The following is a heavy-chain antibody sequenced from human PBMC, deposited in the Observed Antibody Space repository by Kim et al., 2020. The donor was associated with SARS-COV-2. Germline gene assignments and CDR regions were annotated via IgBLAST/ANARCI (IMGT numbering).Heavy chain of an antibody. Sequence: ASVKVSCKASGYTFTSYGISWVRQAPGQGLEWMGWISAYNGNTNYAQKLQGRVTMTTDTSTSTAYMELRSLRSDDTAVYYCATEGGFYCTNGVCYTGYYYYGMDVWGQGTTVTVSS. J-gene: IGHJ6*02. CDR3: ATEGGFYCTNGVCYTGYYYYGMDV. D-gene: IGHD2-8*01. CDR1: GYTFTSYG. CDR2: ISAYNGNT. V-gene: IGHV1-18*01.